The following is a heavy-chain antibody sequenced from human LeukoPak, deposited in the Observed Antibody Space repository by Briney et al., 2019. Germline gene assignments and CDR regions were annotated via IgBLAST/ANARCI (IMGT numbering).Heavy chain of an antibody. D-gene: IGHD6-13*01. CDR2: IWSDGTNK. Sequence: GTSLRLSCVAYGLTFSAYGMHWVRQAPGKGLEWVAVIWSDGTNKYYAESVRGRFTISRDNSKNTLYLQMNTLIIEDTAVYYCASAAGAFDNWGQGTMITVSS. V-gene: IGHV3-33*01. CDR1: GLTFSAYG. J-gene: IGHJ3*02. CDR3: ASAAGAFDN.